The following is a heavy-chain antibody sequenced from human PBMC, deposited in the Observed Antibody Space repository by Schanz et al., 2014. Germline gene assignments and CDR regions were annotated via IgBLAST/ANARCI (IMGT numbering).Heavy chain of an antibody. Sequence: QVQLVESGGTLVKPGGSLRLSCVVSGFTFSDYYMSWIRQAPGKGLEWVAVIWFDGNNKYYADSVKGRFTISRDNSKNTLYLQMNSLRAEDTALYYCAKDPHKDYGGKPQALDIWGQGTMVTVSS. CDR1: GFTFSDYY. V-gene: IGHV3-33*06. J-gene: IGHJ3*02. CDR2: IWFDGNNK. D-gene: IGHD4-17*01. CDR3: AKDPHKDYGGKPQALDI.